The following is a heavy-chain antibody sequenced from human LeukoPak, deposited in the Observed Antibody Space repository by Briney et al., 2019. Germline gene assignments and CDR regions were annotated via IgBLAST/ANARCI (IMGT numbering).Heavy chain of an antibody. CDR1: GFTFSNYW. V-gene: IGHV3-74*01. CDR2: IKTDGSST. Sequence: GGSLRLSCAASGFTFSNYWMHWVRQGPGKGLVWFSRIKTDGSSTDYADSVKGRFTISRDNAKNTLYLQMNSLRAEDTAVYYCARALYNYGHYFDYWGQGSLVTVSS. CDR3: ARALYNYGHYFDY. J-gene: IGHJ4*02. D-gene: IGHD5-18*01.